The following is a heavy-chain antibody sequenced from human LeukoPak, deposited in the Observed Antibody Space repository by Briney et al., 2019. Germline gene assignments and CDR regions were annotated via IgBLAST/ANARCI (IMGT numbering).Heavy chain of an antibody. J-gene: IGHJ4*02. CDR2: ISGSGGST. D-gene: IGHD4-17*01. CDR3: ARGIWGSYGDYSNFDY. CDR1: GFTFSSYA. Sequence: PGGSLRLSCAASGFTFSSYAMSWVRQAPGKGLEWVSAISGSGGSTYYADSVKGRFTISRDNSKNTLYLQMNSLRAEDTAVYYCARGIWGSYGDYSNFDYWGQGTLVTVSS. V-gene: IGHV3-23*01.